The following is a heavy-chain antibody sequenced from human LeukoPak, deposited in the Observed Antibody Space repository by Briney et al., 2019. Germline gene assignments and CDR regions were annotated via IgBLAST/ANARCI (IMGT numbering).Heavy chain of an antibody. J-gene: IGHJ4*02. D-gene: IGHD3-22*01. CDR2: IWYDGSYK. CDR1: GFTFSSYG. V-gene: IGHV3-33*08. Sequence: GRSLRLSCAASGFTFSSYGMHWVRQAPGKGLEWVAVIWYDGSYKYYADSVKGRFTVSRDNSKKTVYLQMNSLGAEDTAVYYCARGDDHFDSSGYYYYFDYWGQGTLVTVSS. CDR3: ARGDDHFDSSGYYYYFDY.